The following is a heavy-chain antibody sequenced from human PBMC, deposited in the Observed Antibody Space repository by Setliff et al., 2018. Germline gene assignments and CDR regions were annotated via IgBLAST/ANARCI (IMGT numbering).Heavy chain of an antibody. CDR1: GGTFGDYY. J-gene: IGHJ4*02. CDR3: ARGRNIAARLLDS. D-gene: IGHD6-6*01. V-gene: IGHV4-34*01. CDR2: INHRGST. Sequence: TLSLTCAAYGGTFGDYYWTWIRQPPGKGLEWVGEINHRGSTTYNPSLKSRVTISVDTSKDQFSLKVISMTAADTAVYYCARGRNIAARLLDSWGQGTLVTVSS.